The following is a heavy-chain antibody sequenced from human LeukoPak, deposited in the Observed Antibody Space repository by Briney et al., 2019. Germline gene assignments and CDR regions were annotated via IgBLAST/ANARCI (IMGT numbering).Heavy chain of an antibody. D-gene: IGHD3-22*01. CDR3: ARREDSSGYSDF. CDR1: GYSFTNYW. J-gene: IGHJ4*02. Sequence: GGSLKISCKASGYSFTNYWIAWVRQMPGKGLEWMGIFYPRGSDTRYSPSFQGQVTISADKSINTAYLHWNTLKASDSAMYYCARREDSSGYSDFWGQGTLVTVSS. CDR2: FYPRGSDT. V-gene: IGHV5-51*01.